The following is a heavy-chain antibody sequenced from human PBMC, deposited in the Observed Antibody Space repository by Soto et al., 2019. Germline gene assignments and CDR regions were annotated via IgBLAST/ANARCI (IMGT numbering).Heavy chain of an antibody. CDR1: GFIFSNNG. Sequence: QVQLVESGGGEVQPGTSLRLSCIASGFIFSNNGMHWVRQAPGEGLEWVALVSHDGRKTFYADSVKGRLTIYRENSKNAVYPNMNNLRPEDTAVYRCARDLRQGASGATVYGMDVWGQGTTVTVS. CDR2: VSHDGRKT. J-gene: IGHJ6*02. V-gene: IGHV3-30*03. D-gene: IGHD7-27*01. CDR3: ARDLRQGASGATVYGMDV.